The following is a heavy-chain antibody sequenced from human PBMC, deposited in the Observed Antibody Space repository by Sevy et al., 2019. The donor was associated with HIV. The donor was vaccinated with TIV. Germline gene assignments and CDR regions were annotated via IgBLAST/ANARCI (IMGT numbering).Heavy chain of an antibody. Sequence: ASVKVSCKASGGTFTNYGFTWVRQAPGQGLEWMGGITPIFGTVNYAQKFQGRVTMTADESTSTVYMELSSLTSEDTAVFSGAGVRRRPDDRGWSDPWGQGTLVTVSS. V-gene: IGHV1-69*13. CDR2: ITPIFGTV. J-gene: IGHJ5*02. CDR3: AGVRRRPDDRGWSDP. D-gene: IGHD3-10*01. CDR1: GGTFTNYG.